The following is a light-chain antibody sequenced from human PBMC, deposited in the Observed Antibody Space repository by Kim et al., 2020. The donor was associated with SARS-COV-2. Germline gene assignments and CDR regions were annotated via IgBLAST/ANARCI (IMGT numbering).Light chain of an antibody. CDR2: DDN. V-gene: IGLV3-21*03. CDR3: QVWDGGSDLWV. CDR1: HIGSNS. Sequence: APSMRATITWGGDHIGSNSVHWYQQRPGQAPVLVIYDDNDRPSGIPERFSGSNSGSTATLAISRVEAGDEADYYCQVWDGGSDLWVFGGGTQLTVL. J-gene: IGLJ3*02.